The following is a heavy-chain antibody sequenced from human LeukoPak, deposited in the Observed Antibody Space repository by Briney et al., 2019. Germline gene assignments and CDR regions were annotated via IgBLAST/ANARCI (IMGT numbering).Heavy chain of an antibody. V-gene: IGHV3-48*03. J-gene: IGHJ4*02. CDR1: GFTFSSYE. CDR3: ARDRSRDYFDY. Sequence: GGSLRLSCAASGFTFSSYEMNWVRQAPGKGLEWVSYISSSGSTIYYADSVKGRFTISRDNAKNSLYLQMNSLRAEDTAVYYCARDRSRDYFDYWGQGTLVTVSS. D-gene: IGHD1-26*01. CDR2: ISSSGSTI.